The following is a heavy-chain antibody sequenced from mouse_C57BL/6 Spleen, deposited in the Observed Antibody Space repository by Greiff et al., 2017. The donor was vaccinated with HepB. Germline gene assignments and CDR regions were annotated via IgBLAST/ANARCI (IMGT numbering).Heavy chain of an antibody. V-gene: IGHV5-4*01. D-gene: IGHD1-1*01. CDR3: ARVLYYGSSDEWFDY. CDR2: ISDGGSYT. Sequence: EVHLVESGGGLVKPGGSLKLSCAASGFTFSSYAMSWVRQTPEKRLEWVATISDGGSYTYYTDNVKGRFTNSRDNAKNNLYLQMSHLKSEDTAMYYCARVLYYGSSDEWFDYWGQGTTLTVSS. CDR1: GFTFSSYA. J-gene: IGHJ2*01.